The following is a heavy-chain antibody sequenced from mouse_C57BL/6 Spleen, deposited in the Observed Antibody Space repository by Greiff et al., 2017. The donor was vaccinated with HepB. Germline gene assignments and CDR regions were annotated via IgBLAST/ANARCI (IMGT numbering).Heavy chain of an antibody. CDR1: GYTFTSYW. Sequence: VQLQQPGAELVKPGASVKLSCKASGYTFTSYWMHWVKQRPGQGLEWIGMIHPNSGSTNYNEKFKSKATLTVDKSSSTAYMQLSSLTSEDSAVYYCARNYYGSRYGYAMDYWGQGTSVTVSS. D-gene: IGHD1-1*01. V-gene: IGHV1-64*01. CDR2: IHPNSGST. CDR3: ARNYYGSRYGYAMDY. J-gene: IGHJ4*01.